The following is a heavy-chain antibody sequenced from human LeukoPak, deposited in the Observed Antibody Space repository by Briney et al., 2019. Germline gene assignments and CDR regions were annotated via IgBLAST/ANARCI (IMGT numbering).Heavy chain of an antibody. CDR3: ARAGPENLNWRYYIDF. Sequence: SETLSLTCSVSGDSINKYFWSWLRQSPGKGLNWIGYISHDGNTNYHPSLKGRVTISLDKSNNQFSLRLNSVTAADTAVYYCARAGPENLNWRYYIDFWGQGILVTVSS. D-gene: IGHD1-1*01. J-gene: IGHJ4*02. CDR1: GDSINKYF. CDR2: ISHDGNT. V-gene: IGHV4-59*01.